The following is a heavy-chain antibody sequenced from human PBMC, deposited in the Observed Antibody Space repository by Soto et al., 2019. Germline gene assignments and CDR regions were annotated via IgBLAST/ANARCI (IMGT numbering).Heavy chain of an antibody. V-gene: IGHV3-23*01. J-gene: IGHJ5*02. CDR1: GFNTRVYS. CDR3: SKGEMSTIRNSFDP. D-gene: IGHD1-7*01. Sequence: GGSLRLSCTASGFNTRVYSMSWVGQTPGKGLEWVAALSRSGGATYYADSVRGRFTISRDASKDTLFLQMSNLRAEDTAMYYCSKGEMSTIRNSFDPWGQGTLVTVSS. CDR2: LSRSGGAT.